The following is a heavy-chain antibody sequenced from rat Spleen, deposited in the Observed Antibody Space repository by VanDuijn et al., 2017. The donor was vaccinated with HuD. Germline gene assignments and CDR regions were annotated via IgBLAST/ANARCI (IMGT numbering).Heavy chain of an antibody. CDR2: ISTGGGNT. D-gene: IGHD4-5*01. V-gene: IGHV5-25*01. Sequence: EVQLVESGGGLVQPGRSLKLSCAASGFTFSSYWMSWTRQAPTKGLEWVASISTGGGNTYYRDSVKGRFTVSRDDAKSTLFLQMDSVRSEDTATYYCARRGKSVYWYFDFWGPGTMVTVSS. J-gene: IGHJ1*01. CDR1: GFTFSSYW. CDR3: ARRGKSVYWYFDF.